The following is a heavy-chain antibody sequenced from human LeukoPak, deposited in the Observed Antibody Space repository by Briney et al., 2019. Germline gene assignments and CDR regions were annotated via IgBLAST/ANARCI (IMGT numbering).Heavy chain of an antibody. CDR1: GGSISSYY. J-gene: IGHJ5*02. CDR3: ARVSYYYDSSGYWNWFDP. CDR2: IYYSGST. Sequence: PSETLSLICTVSGGSISSYYWSWIRQPPGKGLEWIGYIYYSGSTNYNPSLKSRVTISVDTSKNQFSLKLSSVTAADTAVYYCARVSYYYDSSGYWNWFDPWGQGTLVTVSS. V-gene: IGHV4-59*01. D-gene: IGHD3-22*01.